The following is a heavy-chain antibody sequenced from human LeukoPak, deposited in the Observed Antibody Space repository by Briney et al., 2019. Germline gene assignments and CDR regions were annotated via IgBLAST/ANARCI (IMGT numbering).Heavy chain of an antibody. J-gene: IGHJ4*02. CDR3: ARDPYCGGDCYSRPYFDY. Sequence: ASVKVSCKASGYTFTNYGISWVRQAPGQGLEWMGWISAYNGNTNYAQKFQGRVTMTTDTSTSTAYMELRSLRSDDTAVYYCARDPYCGGDCYSRPYFDYWGQGTLVTVSS. CDR2: ISAYNGNT. V-gene: IGHV1-18*01. D-gene: IGHD2-21*02. CDR1: GYTFTNYG.